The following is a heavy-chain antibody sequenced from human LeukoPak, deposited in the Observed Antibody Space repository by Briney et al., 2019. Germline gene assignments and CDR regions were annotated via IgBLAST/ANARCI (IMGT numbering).Heavy chain of an antibody. D-gene: IGHD6-19*01. V-gene: IGHV4-30-2*01. J-gene: IGHJ4*02. CDR3: ARLASYKSAGY. CDR2: IYHSGST. Sequence: SETLSLTCTVSGGSISSGGYYWSWIRQPPGKGLEWIGYIYHSGSTYYNPSLKSRVTISVDRSKNQFSLKLSSVTAADTAVYYCARLASYKSAGYWGQGTLVTVSS. CDR1: GGSISSGGYY.